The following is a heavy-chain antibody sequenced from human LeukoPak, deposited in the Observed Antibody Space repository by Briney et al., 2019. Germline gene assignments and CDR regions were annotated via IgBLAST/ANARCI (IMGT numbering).Heavy chain of an antibody. D-gene: IGHD6-6*01. Sequence: SETLSLTCAVSGGSISSGGYSWSWIRQPPGKGLEWIGYIYHSGSTYYNPSLKSRVTISVDTSKDQFSLKLSSVTAADTAVYYCARLGRGSSPFDYWGQGTLVTVSS. J-gene: IGHJ4*02. CDR3: ARLGRGSSPFDY. CDR1: GGSISSGGYS. CDR2: IYHSGST. V-gene: IGHV4-30-2*05.